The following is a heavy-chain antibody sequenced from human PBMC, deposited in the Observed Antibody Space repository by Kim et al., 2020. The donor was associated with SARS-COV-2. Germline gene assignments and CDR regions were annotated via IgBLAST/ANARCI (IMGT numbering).Heavy chain of an antibody. D-gene: IGHD3-22*01. CDR2: IWYDGSNK. Sequence: GGSLRLSCAASGFTFSSYGMHWVRQAPGKGLEWVAGIWYDGSNKYYADSVKGRFTISRDNSKNTLYLQMNSLRAEGTAVYYCAKTYYYDSSGYDAFDIWGPGTMVTVSS. J-gene: IGHJ3*02. CDR1: GFTFSSYG. CDR3: AKTYYYDSSGYDAFDI. V-gene: IGHV3-33*06.